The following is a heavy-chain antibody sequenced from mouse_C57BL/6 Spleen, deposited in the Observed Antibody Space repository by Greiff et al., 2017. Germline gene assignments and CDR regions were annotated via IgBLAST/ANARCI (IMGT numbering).Heavy chain of an antibody. D-gene: IGHD4-1*01. CDR3: TTNWDMDY. Sequence: EVKLEESGGGLVQPGGSMKLSCVASGFTFSNYWMNWVRQSPEKGLEWVAQIRLKSDNYATHYAESVTGRFTISRDDSKSSVYLQMNNLRAEDTGIYYCTTNWDMDYWGQGTTLTVSS. CDR1: GFTFSNYW. V-gene: IGHV6-3*01. CDR2: IRLKSDNYAT. J-gene: IGHJ2*01.